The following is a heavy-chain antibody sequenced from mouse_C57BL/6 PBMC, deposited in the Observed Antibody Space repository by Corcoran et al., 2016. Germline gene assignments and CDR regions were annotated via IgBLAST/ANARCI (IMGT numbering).Heavy chain of an antibody. V-gene: IGHV1-58*01. D-gene: IGHD1-1*01. Sequence: EVQLQQSGAELVKPGASVKMSCKTSGYTFTNYGINWVKQRHGQGLEWIGYIYIGNGYTEYNEKFKGKATLTSDTSSSTAYMQLSSLTSEDSAIYFCARVTTVVAHNAMDYWGQGTSVTVSS. CDR1: GYTFTNYG. J-gene: IGHJ4*01. CDR3: ARVTTVVAHNAMDY. CDR2: IYIGNGYT.